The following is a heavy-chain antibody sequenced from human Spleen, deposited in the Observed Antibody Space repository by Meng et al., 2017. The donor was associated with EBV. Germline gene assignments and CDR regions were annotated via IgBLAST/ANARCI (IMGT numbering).Heavy chain of an antibody. J-gene: IGHJ4*02. V-gene: IGHV1-46*01. CDR3: ARDFSGTYPSLVDF. Sequence: QVHLVQSGAEMKKPGASVKVSCKASGYTFTSHFIHWVRQAPGQGPEWMGIINPSAATTRYARKFEARVSMTRDTSSTTVYMELTSLTSKDTAVYYCARDFSGTYPSLVDFWGQGTLVTVSS. CDR1: GYTFTSHF. D-gene: IGHD1-26*01. CDR2: INPSAATT.